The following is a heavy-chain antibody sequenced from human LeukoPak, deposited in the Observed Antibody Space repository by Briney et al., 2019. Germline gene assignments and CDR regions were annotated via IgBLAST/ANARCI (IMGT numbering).Heavy chain of an antibody. D-gene: IGHD2-15*01. CDR3: ARVEVCSGGSCWGDYYYYYGMDV. Sequence: PSETLSLTCTVSGGSISSGGYYWSWIRQHPGKGLEWIGYIYYSGSTYYNPSLKSRVTISVDTSKNQFSLKLSSVTAADTAVYYCARVEVCSGGSCWGDYYYYYGMDVWGQGTTVTVSS. J-gene: IGHJ6*02. CDR1: GGSISSGGYY. V-gene: IGHV4-31*03. CDR2: IYYSGST.